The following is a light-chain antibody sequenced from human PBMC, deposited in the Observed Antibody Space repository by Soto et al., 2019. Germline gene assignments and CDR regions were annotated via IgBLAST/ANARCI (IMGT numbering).Light chain of an antibody. Sequence: QSALTQPASVSGSPGQSITISCTGTSSDVGGYNYVSWYQQHPGKAPKLMIYDVSNRPSGVSNRFSGSKSGNTASLTISGLQAEDEADYYCSSYRITNTPYVVFGGGTKVTVL. J-gene: IGLJ2*01. V-gene: IGLV2-14*01. CDR2: DVS. CDR1: SSDVGGYNY. CDR3: SSYRITNTPYVV.